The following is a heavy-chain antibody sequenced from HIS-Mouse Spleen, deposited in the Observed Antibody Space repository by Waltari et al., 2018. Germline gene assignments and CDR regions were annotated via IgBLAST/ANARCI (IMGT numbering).Heavy chain of an antibody. V-gene: IGHV4-34*01. Sequence: QVQLQQWGAGLLKPSETLSLTCAVYGGSFSGYYWSWIRQPPGKGLGWIGEINYSGSTNYNPSLKSRVTISVDTSKNQFSLKLSSVTAADTAVYYCARMGPASGSYGDYWGQGTLVTVSS. CDR3: ARMGPASGSYGDY. CDR1: GGSFSGYY. D-gene: IGHD1-26*01. CDR2: INYSGST. J-gene: IGHJ4*02.